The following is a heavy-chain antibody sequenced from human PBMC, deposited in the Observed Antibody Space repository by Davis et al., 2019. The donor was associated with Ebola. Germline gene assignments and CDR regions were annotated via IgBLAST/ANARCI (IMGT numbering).Heavy chain of an antibody. J-gene: IGHJ4*02. Sequence: AASVKVSCKVSGYTFTSYAMHWVRQAPGQRLEWMGWINAGNGNTKYSQKFQGRVTITRDTSASTAYMELSSLRSEDTAVYYCASRLRIAVAGFDYWGQGTLVTVSS. V-gene: IGHV1-3*01. CDR3: ASRLRIAVAGFDY. CDR2: INAGNGNT. CDR1: GYTFTSYA. D-gene: IGHD6-19*01.